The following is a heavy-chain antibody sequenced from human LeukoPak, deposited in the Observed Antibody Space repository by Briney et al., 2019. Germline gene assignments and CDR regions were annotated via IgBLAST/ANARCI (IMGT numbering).Heavy chain of an antibody. CDR1: GITISRYW. D-gene: IGHD4-11*01. CDR3: ARLAIRGIDFSNPEFDP. J-gene: IGHJ5*02. Sequence: GGSRRLSCAASGITISRYWMHWVRQAPGKGLVWVSRVSGDGTTTNYADSVKGRFTISRDNAENSTYLQMNNLRVEDTAVYYCARLAIRGIDFSNPEFDPWGQGTLVTVSS. V-gene: IGHV3-74*01. CDR2: VSGDGTTT.